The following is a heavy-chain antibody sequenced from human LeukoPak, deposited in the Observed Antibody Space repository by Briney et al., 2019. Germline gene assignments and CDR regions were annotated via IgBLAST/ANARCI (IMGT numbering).Heavy chain of an antibody. J-gene: IGHJ3*01. D-gene: IGHD1-26*01. CDR2: IYPGDSGP. CDR3: GMSGDRVPLQDDVFDV. CDR1: GYSFTTYW. Sequence: GESLKISCKGSGYSFTTYWIGWVRQMPGKGLEWMGIIYPGDSGPTYSPSFQGQVTISVDKSINTAYLQWSSLQASDTAMYYCGMSGDRVPLQDDVFDVWGQGTMVTVST. V-gene: IGHV5-51*01.